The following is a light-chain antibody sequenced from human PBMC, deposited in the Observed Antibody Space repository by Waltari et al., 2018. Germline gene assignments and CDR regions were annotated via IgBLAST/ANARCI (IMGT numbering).Light chain of an antibody. Sequence: QSVLTQPPSVSAAPGQKVTISCSGSSSNIGSSYVSWYQQLPGTAPKLLIFKNSPRPSGLPDRFSGSKSGTSATLDIKGLQTGDEAQYYCETWDNSLSAVVFGGGTTLSVL. CDR2: KNS. CDR1: SSNIGSSY. V-gene: IGLV1-51*02. CDR3: ETWDNSLSAVV. J-gene: IGLJ3*02.